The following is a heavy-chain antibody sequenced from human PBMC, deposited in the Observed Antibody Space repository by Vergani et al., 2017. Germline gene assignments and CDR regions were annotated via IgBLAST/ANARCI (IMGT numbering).Heavy chain of an antibody. CDR1: GYNFTDHY. V-gene: IGHV1-69-2*01. J-gene: IGHJ6*02. CDR2: VDPEDGET. D-gene: IGHD4-17*01. CDR3: ATPQTVTTGGMEV. Sequence: EVQLVQSGAEVKKPGATMQISCKVSGYNFTDHYMHWVKQAPGKGLEWMGLVDPEDGETIYAEKFKGRVTIAADTSTDTAHLELSSLRSEDPAVYYCATPQTVTTGGMEVWGQGTTVSVSS.